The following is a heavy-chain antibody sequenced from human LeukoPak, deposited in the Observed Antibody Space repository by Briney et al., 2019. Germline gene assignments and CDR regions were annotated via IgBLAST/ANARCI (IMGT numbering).Heavy chain of an antibody. D-gene: IGHD3-3*01. J-gene: IGHJ4*02. CDR1: GYTFTSYD. Sequence: RASVKVSCKASGYTFTSYDINWVRQATGQGLEWMGWMNPNSGNTGYAQKFQGRVTMTRNTSISTAYMELSSLRSEDTAVYYCARGLYDFWSGYKDGDYFDYWGQGTLVTVSS. V-gene: IGHV1-8*01. CDR2: MNPNSGNT. CDR3: ARGLYDFWSGYKDGDYFDY.